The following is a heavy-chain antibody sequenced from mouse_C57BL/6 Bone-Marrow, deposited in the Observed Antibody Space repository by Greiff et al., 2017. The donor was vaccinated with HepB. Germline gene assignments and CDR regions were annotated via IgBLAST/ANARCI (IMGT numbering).Heavy chain of an antibody. CDR3: TGGGTTVVATDWYFDV. J-gene: IGHJ1*03. CDR2: IRLKSDNYAT. D-gene: IGHD1-1*01. Sequence: EVKLQESGGGLVQPGGSMKLSCVASGFTFSNYWMNWVRQSPEKGLEWVAQIRLKSDNYATHYAESVKGRFTISRDDSKSSVYLQMNNLRAEDTGIYYCTGGGTTVVATDWYFDVWGTGTTVTVSS. V-gene: IGHV6-3*01. CDR1: GFTFSNYW.